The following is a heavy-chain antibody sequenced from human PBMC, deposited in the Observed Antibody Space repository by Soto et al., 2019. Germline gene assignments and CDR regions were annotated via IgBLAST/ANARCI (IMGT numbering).Heavy chain of an antibody. CDR3: ARVKATLYRHYYFDY. Sequence: SETLSLTCSVSGGSVSNKTYYWSWIRQPPGKRLEWIGYVYYSGTTNYNPSLKSRVTISVDLSKNQFSLRLRSLTAADTAVYFCARVKATLYRHYYFDYWGQGTPVTVSS. J-gene: IGHJ4*02. CDR2: VYYSGTT. CDR1: GGSVSNKTYY. V-gene: IGHV4-61*01. D-gene: IGHD5-12*01.